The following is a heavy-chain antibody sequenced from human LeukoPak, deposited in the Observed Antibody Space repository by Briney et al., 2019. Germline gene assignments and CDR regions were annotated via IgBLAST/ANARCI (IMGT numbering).Heavy chain of an antibody. CDR2: ISWNSGSI. V-gene: IGHV3-9*01. D-gene: IGHD1-26*01. CDR1: GFTFDDYA. CDR3: AKDAYSGSYSSIFDY. J-gene: IGHJ4*02. Sequence: GRSLRLSCAASGFTFDDYAMHWVRQAPGKGLEWVSGISWNSGSIGYADSVKGRFTISRDNAKNSLYLQMNSLRAEDTALYYCAKDAYSGSYSSIFDYWGQGTLVTVSS.